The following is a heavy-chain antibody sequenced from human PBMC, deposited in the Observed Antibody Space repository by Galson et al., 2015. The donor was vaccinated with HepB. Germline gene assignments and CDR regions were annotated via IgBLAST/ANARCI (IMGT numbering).Heavy chain of an antibody. CDR3: AKIFCSATTCPSYYYALHV. J-gene: IGHJ6*02. CDR1: GFTFSSYP. CDR2: ISGSGDHT. V-gene: IGHV3-23*01. Sequence: LRLSCAASGFTFSSYPMAWVRQAPGKGLQSVSVISGSGDHTNYGDSVKGRFTISRDNSKNTVFLQMNSLRDEDTAMYYCAKIFCSATTCPSYYYALHVWGQGTSVTVSS. D-gene: IGHD3-9*01.